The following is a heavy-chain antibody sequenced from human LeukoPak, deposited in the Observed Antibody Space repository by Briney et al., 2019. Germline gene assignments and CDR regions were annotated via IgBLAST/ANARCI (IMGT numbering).Heavy chain of an antibody. J-gene: IGHJ4*02. CDR2: IYPADSDT. Sequence: GAAMKISSSGAECGFNSYWIGSGRRKPGREREWMGIIYPADSDTIYSPSFQGHVTLSAHKSTRTAYLQWSSLKPSDTAMYYCSRRYGLPFDYWGQGTLVTVSS. CDR1: ECGFNSYW. D-gene: IGHD2-15*01. CDR3: SRRYGLPFDY. V-gene: IGHV5-51*01.